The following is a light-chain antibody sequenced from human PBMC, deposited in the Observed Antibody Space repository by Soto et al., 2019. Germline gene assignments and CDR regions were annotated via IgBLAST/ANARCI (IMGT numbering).Light chain of an antibody. V-gene: IGKV3-15*01. CDR2: GAS. CDR1: QSVSSN. J-gene: IGKJ1*01. Sequence: EIFMTQSPATLSVSPWERATLSCGASQSVSSNLAWYQQKPGQAPRLLIYGASTRATGIPARFSGSGSGTEFTLTISSLQSEDFAAYYCQQYNNWPRGFGQGTKVDIK. CDR3: QQYNNWPRG.